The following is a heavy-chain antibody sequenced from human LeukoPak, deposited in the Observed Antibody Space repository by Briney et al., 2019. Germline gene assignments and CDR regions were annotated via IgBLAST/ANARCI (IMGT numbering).Heavy chain of an antibody. V-gene: IGHV4-59*01. D-gene: IGHD4-23*01. CDR1: GGSISSYY. CDR3: ARGGGTVVTLDY. J-gene: IGHJ4*02. Sequence: SETLSLTCTVSGGSISSYYWSWIRQPPGKGLEWIGYIYYSGSTNCNPSLKSRVTISVDTSKNQFSLKLSSVTAADTAVYYCARGGGTVVTLDYWGQGTLVTVSS. CDR2: IYYSGST.